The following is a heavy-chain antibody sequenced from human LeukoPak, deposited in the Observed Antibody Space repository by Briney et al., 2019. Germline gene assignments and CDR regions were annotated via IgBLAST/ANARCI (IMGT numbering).Heavy chain of an antibody. CDR3: ASTSVPSYLVGLDY. CDR2: INPSDGST. D-gene: IGHD1-26*01. CDR1: GYTLINYY. J-gene: IGHJ4*02. Sequence: ASVKVSCKASGYTLINYYTHWVRQAPGQGLEWMGVINPSDGSTSYAQKFQGRATMTRDTSTTTVYMELSSLRSEDTAVYYCASTSVPSYLVGLDYWGQGTLVTVSS. V-gene: IGHV1-46*01.